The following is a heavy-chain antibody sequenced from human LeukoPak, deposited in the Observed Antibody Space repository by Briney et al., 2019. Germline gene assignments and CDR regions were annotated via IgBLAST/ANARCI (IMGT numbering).Heavy chain of an antibody. V-gene: IGHV3-74*01. CDR2: IKGDGIST. J-gene: IGHJ4*02. Sequence: GGSLRLSCAASGFDFSSNWMHWVRHAPRQGLVWVSRIKGDGISTNYADSVKGRFTISRDIAKNTLYLQMNSLRAEDTGVYYCAKDHYWSIDYWGRGTLVTVSS. CDR3: AKDHYWSIDY. D-gene: IGHD3-3*01. CDR1: GFDFSSNW.